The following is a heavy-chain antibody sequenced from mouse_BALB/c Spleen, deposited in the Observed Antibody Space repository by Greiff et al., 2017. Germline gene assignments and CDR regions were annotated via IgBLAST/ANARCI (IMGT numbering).Heavy chain of an antibody. CDR2: ISSGGSYT. CDR1: GFTFSSYA. J-gene: IGHJ4*01. Sequence: EVQLVESGGGLVKPGGSLKLSCAASGFTFSSYAMSWVRQTPEKRLEWVATISSGGSYTYYPDSVKGRFTISRDNAKNTLYLQMSSLRSEDTAMYYCARLLTTVVGHGAMDYWGQGTSVTVSS. CDR3: ARLLTTVVGHGAMDY. D-gene: IGHD1-1*01. V-gene: IGHV5-9-3*01.